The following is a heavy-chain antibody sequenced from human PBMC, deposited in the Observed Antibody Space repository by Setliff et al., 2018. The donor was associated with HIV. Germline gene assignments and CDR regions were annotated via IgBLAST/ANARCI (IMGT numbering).Heavy chain of an antibody. J-gene: IGHJ4*02. CDR3: ARGRNFRDIRDSLFDL. D-gene: IGHD2-15*01. CDR2: IYYSGST. Sequence: SETLSLTCSVSGGSILINGFYWSWIRHHSGKGLEWIGYIYYSGSTYYNPSLESRLIMSVDPSKNQFSLKLNSVTAADTAVYYCARGRNFRDIRDSLFDLWGQGTLVTVSS. V-gene: IGHV4-31*03. CDR1: GGSILINGFY.